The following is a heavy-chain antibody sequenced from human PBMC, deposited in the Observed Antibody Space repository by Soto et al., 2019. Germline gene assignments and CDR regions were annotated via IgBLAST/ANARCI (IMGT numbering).Heavy chain of an antibody. V-gene: IGHV3-48*03. CDR2: ISSSGSTI. CDR3: ARLNRYSSGWYENWFDP. Sequence: GGSLRLSCAASGFTFSSYEMNWVRQAPGKGLEWVSYISSSGSTIYYADSVKGRFTISRDNAKNSLYLQMNSLRAEDTAVYYCARLNRYSSGWYENWFDPWGQGTLVTVS. D-gene: IGHD6-19*01. J-gene: IGHJ5*02. CDR1: GFTFSSYE.